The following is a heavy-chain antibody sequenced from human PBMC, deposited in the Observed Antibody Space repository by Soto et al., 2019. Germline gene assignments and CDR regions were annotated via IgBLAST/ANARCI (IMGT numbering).Heavy chain of an antibody. D-gene: IGHD2-2*01. CDR1: GGSIRSSSYY. J-gene: IGHJ3*02. V-gene: IGHV4-39*01. Sequence: SATLSLTCTISGGSIRSSSYYWGWIRQPPGKGLEWIGSIYYSGSTYYNPSLKSRVTISVDTSKNQFALKLSSVTAADTAVYYCARHVALGYCSSTSSPDALDIRGQGTMVT. CDR2: IYYSGST. CDR3: ARHVALGYCSSTSSPDALDI.